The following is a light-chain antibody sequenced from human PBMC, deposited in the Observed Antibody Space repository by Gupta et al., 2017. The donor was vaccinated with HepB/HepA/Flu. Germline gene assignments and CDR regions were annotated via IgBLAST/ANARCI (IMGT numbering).Light chain of an antibody. Sequence: QSVLSQPFSASGTPGQRVTISCSASFSNIRSNPVSWYQQVPGTAPNLLIYSDDKRPSGVPDRFSGSKSGTSASLAISGLQSEDESDYYCATWDDSLNGVVFGGGTKLSVL. CDR1: FSNIRSNP. J-gene: IGLJ2*01. V-gene: IGLV1-44*01. CDR2: SDD. CDR3: ATWDDSLNGVV.